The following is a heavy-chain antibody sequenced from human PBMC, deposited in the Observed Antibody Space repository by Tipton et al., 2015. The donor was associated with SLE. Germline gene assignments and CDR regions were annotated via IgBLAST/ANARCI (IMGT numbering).Heavy chain of an antibody. J-gene: IGHJ4*02. V-gene: IGHV3-30-3*01. Sequence: SLRLSCAASGFTFSSYAMHWVRQAPGKGLEWVAVISYDGSNKYYADSVKGRFTISRDNAKNSLYLQMNSLRAEDTAVYYCAREGRFRDFDYWGQGTLVTVSS. CDR3: AREGRFRDFDY. CDR1: GFTFSSYA. CDR2: ISYDGSNK. D-gene: IGHD3-3*01.